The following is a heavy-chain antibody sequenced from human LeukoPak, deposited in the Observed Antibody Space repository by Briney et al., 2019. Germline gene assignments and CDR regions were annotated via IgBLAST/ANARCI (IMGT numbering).Heavy chain of an antibody. V-gene: IGHV4-31*03. CDR3: ARVGGVGQGFDY. D-gene: IGHD1-26*01. CDR2: IYYSGST. J-gene: IGHJ4*02. CDR1: GGSISSGGYY. Sequence: PSQTLSLTCTVSGGSISSGGYYWSWIRQHPGKGLEWIGYIYYSGSTYYNPSLRSRVTISVDTSKNQFSLKLSSVTAADTAVYYCARVGGVGQGFDYWGQGTLVTVSS.